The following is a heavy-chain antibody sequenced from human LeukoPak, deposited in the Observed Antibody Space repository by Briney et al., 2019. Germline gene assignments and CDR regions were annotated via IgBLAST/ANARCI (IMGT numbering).Heavy chain of an antibody. V-gene: IGHV4-59*01. Sequence: PSETLSLTCTVSGGSISTYYWSWIRQPPGKGVEWIAYIHYSGSTNYNPSLKSRVTISVDTSKKHLPLKLSSVTAADTAVYYCAKFGGSSAFLDYWGQGTLVTVSS. D-gene: IGHD1-26*01. J-gene: IGHJ4*02. CDR1: GGSISTYY. CDR2: IHYSGST. CDR3: AKFGGSSAFLDY.